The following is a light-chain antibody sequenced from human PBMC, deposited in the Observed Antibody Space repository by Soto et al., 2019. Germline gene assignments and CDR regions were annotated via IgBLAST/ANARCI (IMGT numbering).Light chain of an antibody. V-gene: IGKV1-5*01. Sequence: DLQMTQSPSILSASVVDRVTITCRASQSIRSWLAWYQQKPGKAPKLLIYDAYSLENGVPSRFSGRSSGTEFTLTIAGLQPEDFATYYCQQYESYSPLTFGGGTKVDIK. CDR2: DAY. J-gene: IGKJ4*01. CDR3: QQYESYSPLT. CDR1: QSIRSW.